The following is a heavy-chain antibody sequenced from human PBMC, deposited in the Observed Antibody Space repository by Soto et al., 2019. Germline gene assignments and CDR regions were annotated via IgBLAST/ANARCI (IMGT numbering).Heavy chain of an antibody. J-gene: IGHJ5*02. CDR1: GFTFSNAW. V-gene: IGHV3-15*07. Sequence: PGGSLRLSCAASGFTFSNAWMNWVRQAPGKGLEWVGRIKSKTDGGTTDYAAPVKGRFTISRDDSKNTLYLQMNSLKTEDTAVYYCTTDPTSLNFWSGYYPPGWFDPWGQGTLVTVSS. D-gene: IGHD3-3*01. CDR3: TTDPTSLNFWSGYYPPGWFDP. CDR2: IKSKTDGGTT.